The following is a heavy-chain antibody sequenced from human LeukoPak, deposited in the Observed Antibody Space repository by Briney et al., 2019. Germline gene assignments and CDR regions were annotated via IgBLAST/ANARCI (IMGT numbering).Heavy chain of an antibody. D-gene: IGHD3-3*01. CDR2: IWYDGSNK. Sequence: PGGSLRLSCAASGFTFSSYGMHWVRQAPGKGLEWVAVIWYDGSNKYYADSVKGRFTISRDNSKNTLYLQMNSLRADDTAVYYCAKDLSVTIFGVLITWGQGTLVTVSS. CDR1: GFTFSSYG. V-gene: IGHV3-33*06. J-gene: IGHJ4*02. CDR3: AKDLSVTIFGVLIT.